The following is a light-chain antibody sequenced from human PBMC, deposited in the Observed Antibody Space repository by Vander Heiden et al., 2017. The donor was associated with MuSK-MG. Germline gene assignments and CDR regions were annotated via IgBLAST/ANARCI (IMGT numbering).Light chain of an antibody. CDR1: QSVLYSSNNKNY. V-gene: IGKV4-1*01. CDR2: WAS. CDR3: QQDYSTPYT. J-gene: IGKJ2*01. Sequence: DIVMTQSPDSLAVSLGERATINCKSSQSVLYSSNNKNYLAWYQQKPGQPPKLLFYWASTRESGVPDRFSGSGSGTEFTLTITSLQAEDVAVYYCQQDYSTPYTFGQGTKLEI.